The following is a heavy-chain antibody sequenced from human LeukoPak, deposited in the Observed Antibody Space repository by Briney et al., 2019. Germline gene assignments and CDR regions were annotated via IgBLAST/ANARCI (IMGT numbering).Heavy chain of an antibody. CDR1: GFTFSSYA. J-gene: IGHJ4*02. D-gene: IGHD3-16*02. CDR3: ARSPLRLGELSFDY. Sequence: GGSLRLSCAASGFTFSSYAMSWVRQAPGKGLEWVSAISGSGGSTYYADSVKGRFTISRDNSKKTLYLQMNSLRAEDTAVYYCARSPLRLGELSFDYWGQGTLVTVSS. V-gene: IGHV3-23*01. CDR2: ISGSGGST.